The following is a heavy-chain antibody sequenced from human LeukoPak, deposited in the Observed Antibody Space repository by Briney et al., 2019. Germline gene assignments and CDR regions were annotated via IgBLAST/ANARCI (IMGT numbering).Heavy chain of an antibody. V-gene: IGHV3-33*01. CDR3: AREESYDSSGYRRYIDY. CDR2: IWYDGSNK. Sequence: PGGSLRLSCAASGFTFSSYGMHWVRQAPGKGLEWVAVIWYDGSNKYYADSVKGRFTISRDNSKNTLYLQMNSLRAEDTAVYYCAREESYDSSGYRRYIDYWGQGTLVTVSS. CDR1: GFTFSSYG. D-gene: IGHD3-22*01. J-gene: IGHJ4*02.